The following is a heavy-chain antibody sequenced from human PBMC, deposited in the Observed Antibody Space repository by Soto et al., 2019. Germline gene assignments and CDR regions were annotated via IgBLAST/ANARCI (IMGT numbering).Heavy chain of an antibody. D-gene: IGHD3-22*01. J-gene: IGHJ2*01. CDR2: IYYSGST. V-gene: IGHV4-59*01. CDR3: ASTKGYYDSSGYYYSRVWYFDL. Sequence: QVQLQESGPGLVKPSETLSLTCTVSGGSISSYYWSWIRQPPGKGLEWIGYIYYSGSTNYNPSLNSRVTISVDTSKKQCSLKLSSVTAADTAVYYCASTKGYYDSSGYYYSRVWYFDLWGRGTLVTVSS. CDR1: GGSISSYY.